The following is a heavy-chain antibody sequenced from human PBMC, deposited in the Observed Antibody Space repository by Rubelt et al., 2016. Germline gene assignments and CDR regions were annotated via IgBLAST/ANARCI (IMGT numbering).Heavy chain of an antibody. D-gene: IGHD1/OR15-1a*01. J-gene: IGHJ4*02. Sequence: QVQLQQWGAGLLKPSETLSLTCAVYGGSFSGYYWSWIRQPPGKGLEWIGDINHSGCTNSNPSLRSRVTISVDTSKNQFPLRLSCVTAADTAVYYCAHEQTDGGFDSWGQGTLVTVSS. V-gene: IGHV4-34*01. CDR1: GGSFSGYY. CDR2: INHSGCT. CDR3: AHEQTDGGFDS.